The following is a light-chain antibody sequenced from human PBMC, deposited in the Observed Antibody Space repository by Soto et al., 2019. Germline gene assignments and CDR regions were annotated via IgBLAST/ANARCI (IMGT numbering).Light chain of an antibody. CDR1: SSDVGGYNY. V-gene: IGLV2-14*01. Sequence: QPVLTQPASVSGSPGQSITISCTGTSSDVGGYNYVSWYQQHPGKAPKLIIYEVSNRPSGVSNRFSGSKSGNTASLTISGLQAEAEADYYCNSYTSKSTGVFGTGTKLTVL. J-gene: IGLJ1*01. CDR2: EVS. CDR3: NSYTSKSTGV.